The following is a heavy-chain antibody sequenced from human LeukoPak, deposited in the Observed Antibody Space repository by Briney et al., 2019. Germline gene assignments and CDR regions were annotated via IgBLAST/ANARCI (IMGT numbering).Heavy chain of an antibody. V-gene: IGHV3-23*01. CDR2: ISGSGGST. CDR3: AKNDCSNPSSFDY. Sequence: GGSLRLSCAASGFTFSSYAMSWVRQAPGKGLEWVSAISGSGGSTYYADSVKGRFTISRDNSKNTLYLQMNSLRAEDTAAYYCAKNDCSNPSSFDYWGQGTLVTVSS. J-gene: IGHJ4*02. CDR1: GFTFSSYA. D-gene: IGHD4-11*01.